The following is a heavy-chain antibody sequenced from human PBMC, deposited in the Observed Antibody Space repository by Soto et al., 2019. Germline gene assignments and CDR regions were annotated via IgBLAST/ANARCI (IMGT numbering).Heavy chain of an antibody. D-gene: IGHD3-3*01. V-gene: IGHV4-31*03. J-gene: IGHJ6*02. CDR3: ARDTTRVVTHHANYYGMDV. Sequence: PSETLSLTCTVSGGSISSGGYYWSWIRQHPGKGLEWIGYIYYSGSTYYNPSLKSRVTISVDTSKNQFSLKLSSVTAADTAVYYCARDTTRVVTHHANYYGMDVWGQGTKVTVS. CDR2: IYYSGST. CDR1: GGSISSGGYY.